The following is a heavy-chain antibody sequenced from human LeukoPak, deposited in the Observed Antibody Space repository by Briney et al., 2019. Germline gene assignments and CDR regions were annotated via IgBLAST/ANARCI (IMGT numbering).Heavy chain of an antibody. J-gene: IGHJ4*02. CDR2: IYYSGST. V-gene: IGHV4-59*11. CDR1: GGSISSHY. CDR3: ARGSIVATIGSYYFDY. D-gene: IGHD5-12*01. Sequence: SETLPLTCTVSGGSISSHYWSWIRQPPGKGLEWIGYIYYSGSTNYNPSLKSRVTISVDTSKNQFSLKLSSVTAADTAVYYCARGSIVATIGSYYFDYWGQGTLVTVSS.